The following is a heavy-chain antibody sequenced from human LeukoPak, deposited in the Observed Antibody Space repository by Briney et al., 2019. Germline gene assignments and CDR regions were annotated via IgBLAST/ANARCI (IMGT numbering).Heavy chain of an antibody. CDR3: TKEMFDYGGNSVY. J-gene: IGHJ4*02. CDR2: ISGSGDNT. CDR1: GFTFSRYS. V-gene: IGHV3-23*01. Sequence: GGSLRLSCAASGFTFSRYSMSWVRQAPGKGLEWISGISGSGDNTHYADAVKSRFTISRDNSKNTLSLQLSSLRAEDTAVYYCTKEMFDYGGNSVYWGQGTLVTVSS. D-gene: IGHD4-23*01.